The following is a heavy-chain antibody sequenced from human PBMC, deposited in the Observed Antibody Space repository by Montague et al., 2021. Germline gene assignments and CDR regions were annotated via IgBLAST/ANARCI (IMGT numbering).Heavy chain of an antibody. J-gene: IGHJ5*01. Sequence: SLRLSCAASGFTFGGYSMTWVRQAPGRGLEWVSFISPSGDTFYAESVKGRFIVSRDNSNNALYLHLSSLRGEDSAIYYCVKTSSGTYDSWGPGTLVTVSS. D-gene: IGHD1-26*01. CDR3: VKTSSGTYDS. CDR1: GFTFGGYS. V-gene: IGHV3-23*01. CDR2: ISPSGDT.